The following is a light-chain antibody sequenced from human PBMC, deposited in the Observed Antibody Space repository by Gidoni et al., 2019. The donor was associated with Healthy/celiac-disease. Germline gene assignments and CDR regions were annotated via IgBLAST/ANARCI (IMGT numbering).Light chain of an antibody. CDR2: GVS. CDR3: SSYAGSNNLVV. J-gene: IGLJ2*01. CDR1: SSDVGGYNY. V-gene: IGLV2-8*01. Sequence: QSALTQPPSASGSPGQSVTISCTGTSSDVGGYNYVSWYQQHPGKAPKLMIYGVSKRPSGVPDRFSGSKSGNTASLTGAGLQAEDEADYYCSSYAGSNNLVVFGGGTKLTVL.